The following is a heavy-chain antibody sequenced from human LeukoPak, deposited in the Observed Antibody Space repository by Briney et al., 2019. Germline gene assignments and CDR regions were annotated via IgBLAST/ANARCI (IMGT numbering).Heavy chain of an antibody. CDR1: GFTFSSYG. CDR3: ARDGDYYGSGSYLPKY. J-gene: IGHJ4*02. V-gene: IGHV3-33*01. D-gene: IGHD3-10*01. Sequence: GGSLRLSCAASGFTFSSYGMHWVRQAPGKGLEWVAVIWYDGGNKYYADSVKGRFTISRDNSKNTLYLQMNSLRAEDTAVYYCARDGDYYGSGSYLPKYWGQGTLVTVSS. CDR2: IWYDGGNK.